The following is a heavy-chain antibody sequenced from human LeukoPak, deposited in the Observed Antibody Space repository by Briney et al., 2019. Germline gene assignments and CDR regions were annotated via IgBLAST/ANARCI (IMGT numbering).Heavy chain of an antibody. J-gene: IGHJ6*03. CDR1: GYSISSGYY. D-gene: IGHD2-8*01. V-gene: IGHV4-38-2*01. Sequence: SETLSLTCAVSGYSISSGYYWGWIRQPPGKGLEWFGSIYQSGSTYYNQSLKSRVTISVETAKNQFSLKVSSVTAADTAMYYCARHGAGTIGLKVYALNYMDVWGKGTTVTVSS. CDR2: IYQSGST. CDR3: ARHGAGTIGLKVYALNYMDV.